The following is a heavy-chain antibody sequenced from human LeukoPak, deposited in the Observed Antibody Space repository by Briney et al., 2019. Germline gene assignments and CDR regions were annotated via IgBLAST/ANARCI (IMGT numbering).Heavy chain of an antibody. CDR3: ANSHATAGGPY. CDR1: GFTFTSYW. D-gene: IGHD6-13*01. Sequence: GGFLRLSCAASGFTFTSYWMTWVRQAPGKGLEWLANIRQDGGASYYGASVKGRFTISRDNAKSSLFLQMNSLRAEDTAVYYCANSHATAGGPYWGQGTLVTVSS. V-gene: IGHV3-7*01. CDR2: IRQDGGAS. J-gene: IGHJ4*02.